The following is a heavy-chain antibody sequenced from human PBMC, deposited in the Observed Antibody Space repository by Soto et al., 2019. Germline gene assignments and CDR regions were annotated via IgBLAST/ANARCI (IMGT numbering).Heavy chain of an antibody. CDR1: GYTFTSYG. J-gene: IGHJ4*02. CDR3: ARDNPPLGY. Sequence: QVQLVQSGAEVKKPGASVKVSCKASGYTFTSYGISWVRQAPGQGLEWMGWISAYNGTTNYAQKLQGRVTMTTDTPTSPAYMEPRSLRSDDTAAYYCARDNPPLGYWGQGTLVTVSS. CDR2: ISAYNGTT. V-gene: IGHV1-18*01.